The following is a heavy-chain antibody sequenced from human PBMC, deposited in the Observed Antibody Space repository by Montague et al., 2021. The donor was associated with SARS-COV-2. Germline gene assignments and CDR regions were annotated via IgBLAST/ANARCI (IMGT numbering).Heavy chain of an antibody. V-gene: IGHV4-34*01. J-gene: IGHJ4*02. CDR3: ASGHQGVAMIVVVMIGTEYYIDH. CDR2: INHGGIT. D-gene: IGHD3-22*01. Sequence: SETLSLTCAVYGGSFNDYYWSWIRQPPGKGLEWIGEINHGGITNYSQSIKSRVTISADTSKNQFSLKLKSVTAADTANYYCASGHQGVAMIVVVMIGTEYYIDHWGQGSLVTVS. CDR1: GGSFNDYY.